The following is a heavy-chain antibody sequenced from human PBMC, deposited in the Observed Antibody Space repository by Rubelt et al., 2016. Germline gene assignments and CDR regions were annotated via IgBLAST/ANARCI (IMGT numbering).Heavy chain of an antibody. CDR1: GFIFSDYS. CDR3: ARVGAVADD. J-gene: IGHJ4*02. V-gene: IGHV3-48*04. Sequence: EVQLLESGGGLIQPGGSLRLSCAASGFIFSDYSMNWVRQAPGKGLEWVAYISSISNTKYHADSVKGRFTISRDNAKNSLYLQMDSLRGEDTAVYYCARVGAVADDWGQGTLVTVSS. D-gene: IGHD6-19*01. CDR2: ISSISNTK.